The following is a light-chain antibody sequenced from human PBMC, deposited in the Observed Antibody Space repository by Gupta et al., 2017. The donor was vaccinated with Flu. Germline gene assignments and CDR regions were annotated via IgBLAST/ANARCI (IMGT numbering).Light chain of an antibody. Sequence: EIVMTQSPATLSVSPGERATLSCRASQSVSSNLAWYQQKPGQAPRLLIYGPSTRATGIPARFSGSGSGTEFTLTISSRQSEDFAVYYCQQYNNWPLLTFGGGTKVEIK. CDR2: GPS. CDR1: QSVSSN. CDR3: QQYNNWPLLT. V-gene: IGKV3-15*01. J-gene: IGKJ4*01.